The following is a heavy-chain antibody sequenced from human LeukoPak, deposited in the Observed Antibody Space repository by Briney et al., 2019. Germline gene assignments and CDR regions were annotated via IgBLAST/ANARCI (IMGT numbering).Heavy chain of an antibody. CDR1: SGSTTSGDYY. Sequence: SQTLSLTCTVSSGSTTSGDYYWSRVRQPPRKGLEWIGYIYYSGNTYYNPSLTSRVTMSIDTSENHFSLKLTSVTAADTALYYCARSEAAAGPLTFDVWGPGTMVIVSA. D-gene: IGHD6-25*01. J-gene: IGHJ3*01. CDR3: ARSEAAAGPLTFDV. V-gene: IGHV4-30-4*01. CDR2: IYYSGNT.